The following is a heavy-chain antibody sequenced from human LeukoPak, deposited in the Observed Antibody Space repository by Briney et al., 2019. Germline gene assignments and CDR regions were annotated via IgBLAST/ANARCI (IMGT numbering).Heavy chain of an antibody. Sequence: SETLSLTCTVSGGSISSYYWSWIRQPAGKGLEWIGRIYTSGSTNYNPSLKSRVTMSVDTSKNQFSLKLSSVTAADTAVYYCARDLPTQATDAFDIWGQGTMVTVSS. J-gene: IGHJ3*02. CDR3: ARDLPTQATDAFDI. V-gene: IGHV4-4*07. CDR1: GGSISSYY. CDR2: IYTSGST.